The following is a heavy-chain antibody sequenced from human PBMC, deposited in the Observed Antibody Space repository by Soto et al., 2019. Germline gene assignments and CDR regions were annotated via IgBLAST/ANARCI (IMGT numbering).Heavy chain of an antibody. CDR1: GGSFGIYP. J-gene: IGHJ4*02. Sequence: QVQLVQSGAEVKKPGSSVKVSCQTSGGSFGIYPISWVRQAPGQGLEWVGRVIPILNVANYTQKLQGRLTRTADKSTTTAYMELSSLTSEDTAVYYCARESTSGLDYWGQGTLVTVSS. CDR2: VIPILNVA. D-gene: IGHD2-2*01. CDR3: ARESTSGLDY. V-gene: IGHV1-69*04.